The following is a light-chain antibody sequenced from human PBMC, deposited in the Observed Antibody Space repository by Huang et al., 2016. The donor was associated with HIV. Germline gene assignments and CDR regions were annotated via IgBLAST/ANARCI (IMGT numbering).Light chain of an antibody. Sequence: EVVMTQSPNTLSVSPGERATLSCRASQSISSNLAWYQQKPGQAPRLLIYRASARAAGVPARFSGSGSGTEFTLTINSLQPEDSATYYCQQSARTPRTFGQGTKLEI. CDR2: RAS. V-gene: IGKV3-15*01. J-gene: IGKJ2*01. CDR1: QSISSN. CDR3: QQSARTPRT.